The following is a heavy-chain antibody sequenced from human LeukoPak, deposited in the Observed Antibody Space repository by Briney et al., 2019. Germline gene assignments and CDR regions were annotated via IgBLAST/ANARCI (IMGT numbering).Heavy chain of an antibody. CDR2: ISAYNGNT. D-gene: IGHD3-22*01. CDR1: GYTFTSYG. Sequence: ASVKVSCKASGYTFTSYGISWVRQAPGQGLEWMGWISAYNGNTNYAQKLQGRVTMTTDTSTSTAYMELRSLRSDDTAVYYCARVDYYDSSGYWLDYWGQGTLVTVSS. V-gene: IGHV1-18*01. J-gene: IGHJ4*02. CDR3: ARVDYYDSSGYWLDY.